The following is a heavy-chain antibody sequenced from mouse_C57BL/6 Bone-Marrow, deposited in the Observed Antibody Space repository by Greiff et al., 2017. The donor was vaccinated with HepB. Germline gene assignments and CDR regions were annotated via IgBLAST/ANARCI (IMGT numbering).Heavy chain of an antibody. CDR3: ARGGLLLYAMDY. J-gene: IGHJ4*01. Sequence: QVQLQQSGAELARPGASVKLSCKASGYTFTSYGISWVKQRTGQGLEWIGEIYPRSGNTYYNEKFKGKATLTADKSSSTAYMELRSLTSEDSAVYFCARGGLLLYAMDYWGQGTSVTVSS. V-gene: IGHV1-81*01. D-gene: IGHD2-3*01. CDR1: GYTFTSYG. CDR2: IYPRSGNT.